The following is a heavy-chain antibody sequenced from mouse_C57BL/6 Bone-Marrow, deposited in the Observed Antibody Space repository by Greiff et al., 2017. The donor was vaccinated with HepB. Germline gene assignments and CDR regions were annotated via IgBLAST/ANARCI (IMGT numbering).Heavy chain of an antibody. J-gene: IGHJ1*03. CDR3: ARAPITTVVATPSWYFDV. CDR1: GYSITSGYY. Sequence: EVKLQESGPGLVKPSQSLSLTCSVTGYSITSGYYWNWIRQFPGNKLEWMGYISYDGSNNYNPSLKNRISITRDTSKNQFFLKLNSVTTEDTATYYCARAPITTVVATPSWYFDVWGTGTTVTVSS. D-gene: IGHD1-1*01. V-gene: IGHV3-6*01. CDR2: ISYDGSN.